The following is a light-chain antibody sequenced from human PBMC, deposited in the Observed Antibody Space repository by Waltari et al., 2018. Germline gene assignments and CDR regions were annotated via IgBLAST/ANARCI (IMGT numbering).Light chain of an antibody. CDR3: QQYNDSPWT. CDR1: QSVNTW. J-gene: IGKJ1*01. V-gene: IGKV1-5*03. CDR2: KAS. Sequence: DIQMTQSPSTLSASVGDRVTITCRASQSVNTWLAWFQQLPGKAPKVLIYKASNLEPGVPSRFSGSGSGTDFTLTISSLQPDDFASYYCQQYNDSPWTFGQGTKVEIK.